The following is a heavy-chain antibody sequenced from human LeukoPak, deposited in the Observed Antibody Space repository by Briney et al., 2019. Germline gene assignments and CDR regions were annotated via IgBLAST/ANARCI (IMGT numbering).Heavy chain of an antibody. Sequence: SETLSLTCAVYGGSFSGYYWSWIRQPPGKGLEWIGEINHSGSTNYNPSLKSRVTISVDTSKNQFSLKLDSVTAADTAVYYCAESTYYGSGTSTSLDYWGQGTLVTVSS. V-gene: IGHV4-34*01. CDR1: GGSFSGYY. J-gene: IGHJ4*02. CDR3: AESTYYGSGTSTSLDY. CDR2: INHSGST. D-gene: IGHD3-10*01.